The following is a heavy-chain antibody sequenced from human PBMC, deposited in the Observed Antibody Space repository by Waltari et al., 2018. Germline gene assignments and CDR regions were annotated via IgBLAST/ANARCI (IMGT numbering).Heavy chain of an antibody. CDR3: ARSVAATGTAWFDP. V-gene: IGHV1-69*13. D-gene: IGHD6-13*01. Sequence: QVQLVQSGAEVKKPGSSVKVSCKASGGTFNNYAISWVRQAPGQGLEWMGRIIPILDTTTYEQKFQGRVTITSDKSTSTVNMELSSLRSEDTAVYYCARSVAATGTAWFDPWGQGTLVTVSS. CDR1: GGTFNNYA. CDR2: IIPILDTT. J-gene: IGHJ5*02.